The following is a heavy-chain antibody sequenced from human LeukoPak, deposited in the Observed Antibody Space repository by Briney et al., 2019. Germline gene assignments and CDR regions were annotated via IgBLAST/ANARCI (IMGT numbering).Heavy chain of an antibody. CDR3: ASPTVVLRYFERGAFDI. CDR1: GGSISSSSYY. CDR2: IYYSGST. V-gene: IGHV4-39*01. D-gene: IGHD3-9*01. J-gene: IGHJ3*02. Sequence: SETLSLTCTVSGGSISSSSYYWGWIRQPPGKGLEWIGSIYYSGSTYYNPSLKSRVTISVDTSKNQFSLKLSSVTAADTAVYYCASPTVVLRYFERGAFDIWGQGTMVTVSS.